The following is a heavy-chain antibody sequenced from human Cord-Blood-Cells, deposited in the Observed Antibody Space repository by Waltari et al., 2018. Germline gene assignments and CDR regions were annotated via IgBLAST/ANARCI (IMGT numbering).Heavy chain of an antibody. V-gene: IGHV3-7*01. Sequence: EVQLVESGGGLVQPGGSLGLSCLASGFTCSSYGMSWVRQAPGKGLEWVANIKQDGSEKYYVDSVKGRFTISRDNAKNSLYLQMNSLRAEDTAVYYCARDPCTNGVCYDYWGQGTLVTVSS. CDR3: ARDPCTNGVCYDY. D-gene: IGHD2-8*01. CDR2: IKQDGSEK. CDR1: GFTCSSYG. J-gene: IGHJ4*02.